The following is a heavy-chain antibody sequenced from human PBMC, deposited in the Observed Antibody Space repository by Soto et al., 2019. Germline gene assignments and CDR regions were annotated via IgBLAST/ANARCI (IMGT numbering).Heavy chain of an antibody. CDR2: IHHSGRT. CDR3: ARTPDI. V-gene: IGHV4-59*08. Sequence: SETLSLTCTVSGGSISSYYWSWIRQPPGKGLEYIGYIHHSGRTSYNPFLKSRVTISVDTSKNQFSLKLNSVNAADTAVYYCARTPDIWGQGTMVTVSS. J-gene: IGHJ3*02. CDR1: GGSISSYY.